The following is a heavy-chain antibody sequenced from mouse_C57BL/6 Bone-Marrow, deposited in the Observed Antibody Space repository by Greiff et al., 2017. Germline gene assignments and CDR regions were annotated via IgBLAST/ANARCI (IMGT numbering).Heavy chain of an antibody. D-gene: IGHD1-1*01. CDR3: ASPLITTVVATDWYFDV. CDR2: IYPGSGST. J-gene: IGHJ1*03. V-gene: IGHV1-55*01. CDR1: GYTFTSYW. Sequence: QVQLQQPGAELVKPGASVKMSCKASGYTFTSYWITWVKQRPGQGLEWIGDIYPGSGSTNYNEKFKSKATLTVDPSSSTAYMQLSSLTSEDAAVYYCASPLITTVVATDWYFDVWGTGTTVTVSS.